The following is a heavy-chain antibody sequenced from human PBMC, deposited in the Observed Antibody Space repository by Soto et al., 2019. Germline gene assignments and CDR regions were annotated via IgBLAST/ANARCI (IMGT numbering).Heavy chain of an antibody. CDR2: ISAAGDP. V-gene: IGHV3-13*05. J-gene: IGHJ6*02. Sequence: EVQLVESGGGLVQPGGSLRVSCEASGLTFRTYDMHWVRQGTGKGLEWVSGISAAGDPDYADSVDGRFTITRENAQNSFFLQMNSLRVGDTAVYYCARTDRDFYGLDVWGQGTTVIVSS. CDR1: GLTFRTYD. CDR3: ARTDRDFYGLDV.